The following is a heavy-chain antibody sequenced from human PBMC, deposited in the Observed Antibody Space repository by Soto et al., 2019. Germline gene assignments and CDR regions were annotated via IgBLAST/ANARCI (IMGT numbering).Heavy chain of an antibody. J-gene: IGHJ3*02. D-gene: IGHD2-8*01. CDR1: GFSFDDYA. CDR3: VKDKLNAVFVGAFHI. V-gene: IGHV3-9*01. CDR2: ISWNSGNI. Sequence: EVQLVEFGGGLILPGMSLRLSCAASGFSFDDYAMHWVRQAPGKGLEWVSGISWNSGNIGYADSVKGRFTISRDNAKDSLYLQMNSLRVEDTALYYCVKDKLNAVFVGAFHIWSQGTMVTVSS.